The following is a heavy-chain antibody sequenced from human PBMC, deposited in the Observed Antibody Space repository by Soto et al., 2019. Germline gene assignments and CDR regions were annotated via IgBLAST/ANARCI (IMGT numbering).Heavy chain of an antibody. CDR3: AKVSNYWGESPLGFDY. V-gene: IGHV3-23*01. Sequence: GGSLRLSCAASGFTFSSYAMSWVRQAPGKGLEWVSAISGSGGSTYYADSVKGRFTISRDNSKNTLYLQMNSLRAEDTAVYYCAKVSNYWGESPLGFDYWGQGTLVTVSS. J-gene: IGHJ4*02. CDR1: GFTFSSYA. D-gene: IGHD7-27*01. CDR2: ISGSGGST.